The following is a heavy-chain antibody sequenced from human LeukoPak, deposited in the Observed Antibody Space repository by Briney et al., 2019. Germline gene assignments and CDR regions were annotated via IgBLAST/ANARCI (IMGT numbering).Heavy chain of an antibody. CDR3: AKTLGYSSGWPSDY. V-gene: IGHV3-23*01. J-gene: IGHJ4*02. CDR2: ISGSGGST. Sequence: GGSLRLSCAASGFTFSSYAMSWVRQAPGKGLEWVSAISGSGGSTYYADSVKGRFPISRDNSKNTLYLQMNSLRAEDTAVYYCAKTLGYSSGWPSDYWGQGTLVTVS. D-gene: IGHD6-19*01. CDR1: GFTFSSYA.